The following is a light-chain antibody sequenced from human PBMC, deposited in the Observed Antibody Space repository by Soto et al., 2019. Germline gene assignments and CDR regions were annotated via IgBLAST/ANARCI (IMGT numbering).Light chain of an antibody. CDR3: QQYNNWWT. V-gene: IGKV3-15*01. J-gene: IGKJ1*01. Sequence: EIVMTQSPATLSVSPGERATLSCRASQSVSNNLAWYQKKPGQAPRLLIYSASTRATGIPARFSGSGSGTELTLTISSLQSEDFAVYYCQQYNNWWTFGQGTRVEIK. CDR2: SAS. CDR1: QSVSNN.